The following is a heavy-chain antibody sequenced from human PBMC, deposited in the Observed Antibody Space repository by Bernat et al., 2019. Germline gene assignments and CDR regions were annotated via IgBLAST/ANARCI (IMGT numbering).Heavy chain of an antibody. D-gene: IGHD6-13*01. CDR3: AKGSSSWYAGWFDP. Sequence: QVQLVESGGGVVQPGRSLRLSCAASGFTFSSYGMHWVRQAPGKGLEWVAVISYDGSNKYYADSVKGRFTISRDNSKNTLYLQMNSLRAEDTAVYYYAKGSSSWYAGWFDPWGQGTLVTVSS. CDR1: GFTFSSYG. V-gene: IGHV3-30*18. CDR2: ISYDGSNK. J-gene: IGHJ5*02.